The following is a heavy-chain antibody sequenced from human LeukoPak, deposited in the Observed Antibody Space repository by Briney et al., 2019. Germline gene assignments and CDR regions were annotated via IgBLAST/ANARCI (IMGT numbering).Heavy chain of an antibody. CDR2: IYSGGST. D-gene: IGHD3-16*02. Sequence: GGSLRLSCAASGFTVSSNYMSWVRQAPGKGLEWVSVIYSGGSTYYADSVKGRFTISRDNSKYTLYLQMNRLRAEDTAVYYCAAQKRGNYRPYYFDYWGQGTLVTVSS. CDR1: GFTVSSNY. J-gene: IGHJ4*02. V-gene: IGHV3-53*01. CDR3: AAQKRGNYRPYYFDY.